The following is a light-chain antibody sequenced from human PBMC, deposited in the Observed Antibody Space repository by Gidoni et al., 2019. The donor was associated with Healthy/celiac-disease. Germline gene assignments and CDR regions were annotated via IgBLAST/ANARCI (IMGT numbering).Light chain of an antibody. Sequence: EIVMTQSPATLSVSPGERATLSCRASQSVSSNLAWYQQKPGQAPRLLIYGASTRATGNPARFSGSGSGTEFTLTISSLQSEDFAVYYCQQYNNWPPTFXXXTKLEIK. J-gene: IGKJ2*01. V-gene: IGKV3-15*01. CDR1: QSVSSN. CDR3: QQYNNWPPT. CDR2: GAS.